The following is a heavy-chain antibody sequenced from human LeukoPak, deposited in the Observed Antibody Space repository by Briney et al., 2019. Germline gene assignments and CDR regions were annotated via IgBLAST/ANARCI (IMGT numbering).Heavy chain of an antibody. V-gene: IGHV3-30-3*01. CDR2: ISVDVNTK. Sequence: GGSLRLSCAASGFTFRTFAMYWVRQAPGKGLEWVATISVDVNTKYYADSVKGRCSISRDNSENVMYLQMNDLRDEDTAVYFCARDTYSSSWSPLTYWGQGTLVTVSS. CDR1: GFTFRTFA. J-gene: IGHJ4*02. D-gene: IGHD6-13*01. CDR3: ARDTYSSSWSPLTY.